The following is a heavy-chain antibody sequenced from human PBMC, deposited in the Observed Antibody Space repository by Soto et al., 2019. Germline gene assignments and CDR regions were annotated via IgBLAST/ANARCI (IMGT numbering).Heavy chain of an antibody. CDR3: ARGDSSGYYHLMYYYYGMDV. CDR2: INPNSGGT. J-gene: IGHJ6*02. Sequence: ASVKVSCKASGYTFTGYYMRWVRQAPGQGLEWMGWINPNSGGTNYAQKFQGWVTMTRDTSISTAYMELSRLRSDDTAVYYCARGDSSGYYHLMYYYYGMDVWGQGTTVTVSS. D-gene: IGHD3-22*01. CDR1: GYTFTGYY. V-gene: IGHV1-2*04.